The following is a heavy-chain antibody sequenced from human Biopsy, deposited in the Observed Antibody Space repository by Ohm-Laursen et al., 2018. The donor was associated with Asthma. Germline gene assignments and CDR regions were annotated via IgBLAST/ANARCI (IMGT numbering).Heavy chain of an antibody. V-gene: IGHV3-33*08. D-gene: IGHD6-6*01. J-gene: IGHJ4*02. CDR3: ARGEDPRPVADHLDI. Sequence: SLRLSCAASGFAFNRFDMHWVRQAPGEGLEWLALITTDDVHKYNGESVRGRFSISRDNSKRTVYLHMAGLTVADTAVYFCARGEDPRPVADHLDIWGQGARSSSPQ. CDR1: GFAFNRFD. CDR2: ITTDDVHK.